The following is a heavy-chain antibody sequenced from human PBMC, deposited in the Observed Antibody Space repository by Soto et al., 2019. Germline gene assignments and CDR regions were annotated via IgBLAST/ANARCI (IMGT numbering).Heavy chain of an antibody. D-gene: IGHD3-10*01. CDR2: INHSGST. CDR3: ARDPIWFGELFHYYYGMDV. Sequence: PSETLSLTCAVYGGSFSGYYWSWIRQPPGKGLEWIGEINHSGSTNYNPSLKSRVTISVDTSKNQFSLKLSSVTAADTAVYCCARDPIWFGELFHYYYGMDVWGQGTTVTVSS. J-gene: IGHJ6*02. CDR1: GGSFSGYY. V-gene: IGHV4-34*01.